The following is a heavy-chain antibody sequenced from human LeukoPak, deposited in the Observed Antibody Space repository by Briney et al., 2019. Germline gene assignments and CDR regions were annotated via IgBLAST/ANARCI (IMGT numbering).Heavy chain of an antibody. V-gene: IGHV3-21*01. Sequence: GGSLRLSCAASGFTFSSYSMNWVRQAPGKGLEWVSSISSSSSYIYYADSVKGRFTISRDNAKNSLYLQMNSLRAEDTAVYYCARDVEGYCSGGSCYSYDAFDIWGQGTMVTVSS. J-gene: IGHJ3*02. CDR3: ARDVEGYCSGGSCYSYDAFDI. D-gene: IGHD2-15*01. CDR1: GFTFSSYS. CDR2: ISSSSSYI.